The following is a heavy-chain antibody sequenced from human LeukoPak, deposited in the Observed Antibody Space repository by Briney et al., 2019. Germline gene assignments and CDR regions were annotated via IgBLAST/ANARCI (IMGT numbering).Heavy chain of an antibody. J-gene: IGHJ4*02. CDR1: GGSISSSSYY. V-gene: IGHV4-39*07. D-gene: IGHD7-27*01. CDR2: IYYSGST. Sequence: SETLSLTCTVSGGSISSSSYYWGWIRQPPGKGLEWIGSIYYSGSTYYNPSLKSRVTISLDTSQNQFSLKLNSVTATDTAVYYCARTDWGSPHYWGQGAQVTVSS. CDR3: ARTDWGSPHY.